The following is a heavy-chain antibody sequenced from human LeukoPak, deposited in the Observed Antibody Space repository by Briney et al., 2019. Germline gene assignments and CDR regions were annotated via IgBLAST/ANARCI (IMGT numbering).Heavy chain of an antibody. CDR2: ISYDGSNK. Sequence: HGRSLRLSCAASGFTFSNYGMHWVRQAPGKGLEWVATISYDGSNKYYADSVKGRFTISRDNSKKTLYLQMNSLRAEDTAVYYCAKDFGSDSSGWYRYFQNWGQGTLVTVSS. CDR3: AKDFGSDSSGWYRYFQN. CDR1: GFTFSNYG. D-gene: IGHD6-13*01. J-gene: IGHJ1*01. V-gene: IGHV3-30*18.